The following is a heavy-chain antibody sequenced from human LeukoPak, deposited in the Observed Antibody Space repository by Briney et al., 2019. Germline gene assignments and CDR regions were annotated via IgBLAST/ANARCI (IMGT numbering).Heavy chain of an antibody. CDR1: GYTFTGYY. CDR2: INPNSGGP. J-gene: IGHJ5*02. D-gene: IGHD1-26*01. V-gene: IGHV1-2*02. CDR3: ARIVLNWFDP. Sequence: ASVNVSCKASGYTFTGYYMHWVRQAPGQELEWMGRINPNSGGPHYAQTFQGRVSMTRDTSISTAYMELSRLRSDDTAVYYCARIVLNWFDPWGPGTLLTVSS.